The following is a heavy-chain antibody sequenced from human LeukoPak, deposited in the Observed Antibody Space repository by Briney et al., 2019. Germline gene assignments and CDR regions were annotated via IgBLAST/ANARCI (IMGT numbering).Heavy chain of an antibody. CDR2: ISCSGST. J-gene: IGHJ5*02. CDR1: GGSITSYH. D-gene: IGHD2-2*01. CDR3: ASGGFCGGTTCYPTWFDP. V-gene: IGHV4-59*01. Sequence: SETLSLTCTVSGGSITSYHWSWIRQPPGKGLEWIGYISCSGSTNYNPSLKSRVTISIDTSKNQFSLKLSSVTAADTAVYFCASGGFCGGTTCYPTWFDPWGQGTLVTVSS.